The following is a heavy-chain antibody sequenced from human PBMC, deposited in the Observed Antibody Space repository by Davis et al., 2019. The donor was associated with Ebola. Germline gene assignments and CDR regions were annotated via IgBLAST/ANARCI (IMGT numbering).Heavy chain of an antibody. Sequence: GGSLRLSCAASGFIFSSYTMNWVRQAPGKGLEWVSSISVSSGYIYYEDSVKGRFTISRDNAKNSLYLQMNSLRDEDTAVYHCARASADRSDYWGQGTLVTVSS. D-gene: IGHD3-3*01. CDR1: GFIFSSYT. V-gene: IGHV3-21*01. CDR2: ISVSSGYI. CDR3: ARASADRSDY. J-gene: IGHJ4*02.